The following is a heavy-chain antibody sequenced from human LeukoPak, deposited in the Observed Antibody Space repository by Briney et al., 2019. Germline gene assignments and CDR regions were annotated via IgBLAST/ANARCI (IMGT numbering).Heavy chain of an antibody. CDR2: ISGSGGST. V-gene: IGHV3-23*01. Sequence: PGGSLRLSCEASGLSFSNYAMAWVRQAPGKGLEWVSGISGSGGSTYYADSVKGRFTISRDNSKKTLYLQMNSLRAEDTAVYYSAKGPVVTFDIWGQGTMVTVSS. D-gene: IGHD2-15*01. CDR3: AKGPVVTFDI. J-gene: IGHJ3*02. CDR1: GLSFSNYA.